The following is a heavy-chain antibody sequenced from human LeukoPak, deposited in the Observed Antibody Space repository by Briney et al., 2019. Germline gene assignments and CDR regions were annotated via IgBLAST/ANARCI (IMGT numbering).Heavy chain of an antibody. J-gene: IGHJ4*02. Sequence: GESLKISCKGSGYSFTSYWIGWVRQMPGKGLEWMGILFPGDSDARYSPSFQGQVTISADKSISTAYLQWSSLKASDTAMYYCVRQSEIAAAGTYWGQGTLVTVSS. CDR2: LFPGDSDA. V-gene: IGHV5-51*01. CDR1: GYSFTSYW. CDR3: VRQSEIAAAGTY. D-gene: IGHD6-13*01.